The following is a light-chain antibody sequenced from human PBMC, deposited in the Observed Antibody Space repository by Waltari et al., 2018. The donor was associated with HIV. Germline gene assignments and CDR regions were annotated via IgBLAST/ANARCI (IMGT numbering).Light chain of an antibody. CDR2: EVS. V-gene: IGLV2-14*01. CDR3: SSYTSSSTLE. CDR1: SSDVGGYNY. Sequence: SALTQPASVSGSPGQSITISCTGTSSDVGGYNYVSWYQQHPGKAPNLMIYEVSNRPSGVSNRFSGSKSGNTASLTISGLQAEDEADYYCSSYTSSSTLEIGGGTKLTVL. J-gene: IGLJ2*01.